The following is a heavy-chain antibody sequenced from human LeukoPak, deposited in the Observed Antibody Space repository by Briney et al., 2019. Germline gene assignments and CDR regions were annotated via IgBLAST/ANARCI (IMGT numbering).Heavy chain of an antibody. CDR2: ISAYNGNT. Sequence: ASVTVSCKASGGTFSSYAISWVRQAPGQGLEWMGWISAYNGNTNYAQKLQGRVTMTTDTSTSTAYMELRSLRSDDTAVYYCARAHYYGSGSPNWFDPWGQGTLVTVSS. CDR3: ARAHYYGSGSPNWFDP. D-gene: IGHD3-10*01. J-gene: IGHJ5*02. V-gene: IGHV1-18*01. CDR1: GGTFSSYA.